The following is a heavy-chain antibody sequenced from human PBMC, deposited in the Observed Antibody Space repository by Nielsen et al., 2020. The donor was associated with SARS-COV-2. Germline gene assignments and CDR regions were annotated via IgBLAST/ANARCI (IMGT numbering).Heavy chain of an antibody. D-gene: IGHD3-9*01. Sequence: GGSLRLSCAASGFTFNTYTMIWVRQAPGKGLEWISSISSDTIKRYYAESVKGRFTISRDNSKNTLYLQMNSLRAEDTAVYYCAKDWEMIRYFDWFPGLYWGQGTLVTVSS. CDR1: GFTFNTYT. J-gene: IGHJ4*02. CDR3: AKDWEMIRYFDWFPGLY. V-gene: IGHV3-23*01. CDR2: ISSDTIKR.